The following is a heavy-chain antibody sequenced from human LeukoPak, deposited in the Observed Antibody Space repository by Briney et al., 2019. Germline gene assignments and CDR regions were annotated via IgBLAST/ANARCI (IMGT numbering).Heavy chain of an antibody. V-gene: IGHV3-74*01. Sequence: GGSLGLSCAASGFTFSSHWMHWVRQVPGKGPVWVSRINSDGSVTSYADSVKGRFTISRDNAKNTLFLQMNSLRAEDTAVYFCASDYYYYYLGVWGKGTTVTVSS. CDR1: GFTFSSHW. J-gene: IGHJ6*03. CDR2: INSDGSVT. CDR3: ASDYYYYYLGV.